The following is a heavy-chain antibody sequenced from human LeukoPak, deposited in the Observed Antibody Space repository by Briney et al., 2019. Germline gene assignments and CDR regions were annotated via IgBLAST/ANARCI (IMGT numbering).Heavy chain of an antibody. J-gene: IGHJ4*02. Sequence: GGSLRLSCAASGFTFSSYWMSWVRQAPGKGLEWVANIKQDGSEKYYVDSVKGRFTISRDNAKNSLYLQMNSLRAEDTALYYCVYIAAAGSEIDYWGQGTLVTVSS. V-gene: IGHV3-7*01. CDR2: IKQDGSEK. CDR1: GFTFSSYW. D-gene: IGHD6-13*01. CDR3: VYIAAAGSEIDY.